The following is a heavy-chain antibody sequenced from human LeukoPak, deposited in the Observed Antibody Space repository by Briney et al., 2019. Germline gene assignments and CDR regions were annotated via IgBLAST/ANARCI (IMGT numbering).Heavy chain of an antibody. CDR2: IYYTGST. V-gene: IGHV4-59*01. Sequence: PSEXXSLTCTGSGGSISRDYWSWIGQPPGKGLEWIGYIYYTGSTNYNPSLKSRVTISVDTSKNQFSLKLRSVTAADTAVYYCARDRPGGSSLDYWGQGTLVTVSS. CDR1: GGSISRDY. CDR3: ARDRPGGSSLDY. J-gene: IGHJ4*02. D-gene: IGHD6-13*01.